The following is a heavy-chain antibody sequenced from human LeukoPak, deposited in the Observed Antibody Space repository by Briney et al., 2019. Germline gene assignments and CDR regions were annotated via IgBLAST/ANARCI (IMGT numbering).Heavy chain of an antibody. CDR3: VKDSKIVGATFRSYHYMDV. Sequence: GGSLRLSCATSGFTFSSYAMSWVRQAPGKGLEWVSAIRGSGDRTHYADSVKGRFTIPRDNSKNTLYLQMNSLRAEDTAVYYCVKDSKIVGATFRSYHYMDVWGKGTAVTVSS. CDR2: IRGSGDRT. D-gene: IGHD1-26*01. J-gene: IGHJ6*03. CDR1: GFTFSSYA. V-gene: IGHV3-23*01.